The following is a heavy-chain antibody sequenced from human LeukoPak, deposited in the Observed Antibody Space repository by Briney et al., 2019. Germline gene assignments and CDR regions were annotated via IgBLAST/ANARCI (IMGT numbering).Heavy chain of an antibody. CDR2: IKESGDIT. J-gene: IGHJ4*02. D-gene: IGHD2-15*01. CDR1: GFTFSSYS. Sequence: HPGASLRLSCAASGFTFSSYSMCWVRQAPGKGPEWVSGIKESGDITYYADSVKGRFTISRDNSKNTLYLQMNSLRAKDTAKYYCAKYCSGATCSGYWGQGTLVTVSS. V-gene: IGHV3-23*01. CDR3: AKYCSGATCSGY.